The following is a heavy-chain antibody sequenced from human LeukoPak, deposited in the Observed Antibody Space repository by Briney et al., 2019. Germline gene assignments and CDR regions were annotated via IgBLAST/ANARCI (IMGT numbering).Heavy chain of an antibody. CDR3: TTYYDTKGYCAFDI. Sequence: ESLKLYRNCSGYSLPTYWIGWVRPMPRKGLEWMALIYHCCSKTEHTLSFQGQVTISVDKSISTAYLQWSSLKASDTAMYYCTTYYDTKGYCAFDIWGQGTMVTVSS. J-gene: IGHJ3*02. CDR2: IYHCCSKT. CDR1: GYSLPTYW. V-gene: IGHV5-51*01. D-gene: IGHD3-22*01.